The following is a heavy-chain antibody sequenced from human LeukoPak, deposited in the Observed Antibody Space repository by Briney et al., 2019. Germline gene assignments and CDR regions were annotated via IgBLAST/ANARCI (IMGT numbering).Heavy chain of an antibody. CDR1: GGSISSYY. J-gene: IGHJ3*02. V-gene: IGHV4-59*01. D-gene: IGHD1-14*01. CDR2: IYYSGST. CDR3: ASTIRPRRRNREGDAFDI. Sequence: SETLSLTCTVPGGSISSYYWSWIRQPPGKGLEWIGFIYYSGSTNYNPSLKSRVTISVDTSKNQFSLKLSSVTAADTAVYYCASTIRPRRRNREGDAFDIWGQGTMVTVSS.